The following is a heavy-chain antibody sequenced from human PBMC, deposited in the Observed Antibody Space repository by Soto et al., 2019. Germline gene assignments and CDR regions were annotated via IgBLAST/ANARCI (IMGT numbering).Heavy chain of an antibody. D-gene: IGHD3-9*01. Sequence: GGSLRLSCAASGVTFSDYYMSWIRQAPGKGLEWVSYISSSSSYTNYADSVKGRFTISRDNAKNSLYLQMNSLRAEDTAVYYCARDSYYDILTGYPIPADGMDVWGQGTTVTVSS. J-gene: IGHJ6*02. CDR1: GVTFSDYY. CDR3: ARDSYYDILTGYPIPADGMDV. V-gene: IGHV3-11*06. CDR2: ISSSSSYT.